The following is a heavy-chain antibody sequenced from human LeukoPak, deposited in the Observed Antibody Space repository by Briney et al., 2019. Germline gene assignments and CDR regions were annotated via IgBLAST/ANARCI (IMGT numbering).Heavy chain of an antibody. D-gene: IGHD3-10*01. CDR3: ARDNNSYYYGSGSYFY. CDR2: IYHSGST. V-gene: IGHV4-38-2*02. Sequence: SETLSLTCTVSGYSISSGYYWGWIRQPPGKGLEWIGSIYHSGSTYYNPPLKSRVTISVDTSKNQFSLKLSSVTAADTAVYYCARDNNSYYYGSGSYFYWGQGTLVTVSS. J-gene: IGHJ4*02. CDR1: GYSISSGYY.